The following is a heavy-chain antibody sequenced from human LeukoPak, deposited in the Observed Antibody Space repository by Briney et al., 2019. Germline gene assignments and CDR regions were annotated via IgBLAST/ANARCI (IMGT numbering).Heavy chain of an antibody. CDR2: ISAYNGNT. CDR3: AGDGVPPWVVPSWPFGL. CDR1: GYTFTSYG. D-gene: IGHD3-3*01. Sequence: ASVKVSCKASGYTFTSYGISWVRQAPGQGLEWMGWISAYNGNTNYAQKLQGRVTMTTDTSTSTAYMELRSLRSDDTAVYYCAGDGVPPWVVPSWPFGLWGQGTMVTVSS. V-gene: IGHV1-18*01. J-gene: IGHJ3*01.